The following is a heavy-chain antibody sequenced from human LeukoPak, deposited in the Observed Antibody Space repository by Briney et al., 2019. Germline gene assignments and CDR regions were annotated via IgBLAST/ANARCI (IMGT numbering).Heavy chain of an antibody. CDR1: GYTFTGYY. J-gene: IGHJ4*02. CDR2: INPNSGGT. Sequence: GASVKVSCKASGYTFTGYYMHWVRQAPGQGHEWMGWINPNSGGTNYAQKFQGRVTMTRDTSISTAYMELSRLRSDDTAVYYCARVDFYSSGYFDYWGQGTLVTVSS. D-gene: IGHD6-19*01. V-gene: IGHV1-2*02. CDR3: ARVDFYSSGYFDY.